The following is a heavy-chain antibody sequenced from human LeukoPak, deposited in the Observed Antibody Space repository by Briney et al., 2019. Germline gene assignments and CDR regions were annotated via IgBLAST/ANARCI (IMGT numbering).Heavy chain of an antibody. J-gene: IGHJ3*02. D-gene: IGHD6-19*01. V-gene: IGHV3-21*01. Sequence: GGSLRLSCAASGFTFSSYSMNWVRQAPGKGLEWVSSISNSSSYIYYADSVKGRFTISRDNAKNSLNLQMNSLRAEDTAVYYCARPLGSGWPYDAFDIWGQGTMVTVSS. CDR1: GFTFSSYS. CDR2: ISNSSSYI. CDR3: ARPLGSGWPYDAFDI.